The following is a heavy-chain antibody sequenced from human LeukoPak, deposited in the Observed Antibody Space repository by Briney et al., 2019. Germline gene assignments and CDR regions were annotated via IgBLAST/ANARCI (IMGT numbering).Heavy chain of an antibody. Sequence: ASVKVSCKASGYTYTSYAMHWVRQAPGQRLEWMGWINAGNGNTKYSQKLQGRVTITRDTSASTGYMELSSLRSEDTAVYYCARVHYGSGVYFDYWGQGTLVTVSS. CDR3: ARVHYGSGVYFDY. CDR2: INAGNGNT. CDR1: GYTYTSYA. V-gene: IGHV1-3*01. D-gene: IGHD3-10*01. J-gene: IGHJ4*02.